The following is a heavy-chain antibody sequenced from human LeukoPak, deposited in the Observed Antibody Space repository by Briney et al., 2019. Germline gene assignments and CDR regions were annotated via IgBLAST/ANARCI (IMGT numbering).Heavy chain of an antibody. V-gene: IGHV3-9*03. Sequence: GRSLRLSCAASGFTFDDYAMHWVRQAPGKGLEWVSGISWNSGSIGYADSVKGRFTISRDNAKNSLYLQMNSLRAEDMGLYYCAKSGIAVAGTPTFDYWGQGTLVTVSS. D-gene: IGHD6-19*01. CDR2: ISWNSGSI. CDR3: AKSGIAVAGTPTFDY. CDR1: GFTFDDYA. J-gene: IGHJ4*02.